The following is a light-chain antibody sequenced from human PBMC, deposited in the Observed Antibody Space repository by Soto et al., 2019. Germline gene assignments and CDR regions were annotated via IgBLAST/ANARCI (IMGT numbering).Light chain of an antibody. CDR1: SRDVGGHDN. CDR2: EVT. V-gene: IGLV2-8*01. CDR3: NSYVTGNSLI. J-gene: IGLJ2*01. Sequence: QSALTQPPSASGSPGQSVTISCTGTSRDVGGHDNVSWYQQHPGKAPKLLIYEVTKRPSGVPDRFSGSKSGNTASLTVSGLQADDEADYYCNSYVTGNSLIFGGGTKLTVL.